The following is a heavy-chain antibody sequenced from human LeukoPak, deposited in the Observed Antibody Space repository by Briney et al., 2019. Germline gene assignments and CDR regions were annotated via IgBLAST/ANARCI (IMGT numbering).Heavy chain of an antibody. Sequence: TGRSLRLSCAASGFTFSDYYMSWIRQAPGEGLEWVSYISSSGSTIYYADSVKGRFTISRDNAKNSLYLQMNSLRAEDTAVYYCARDLEPSSGSTFDYWGQGTLVTVSS. CDR1: GFTFSDYY. J-gene: IGHJ4*02. CDR3: ARDLEPSSGSTFDY. D-gene: IGHD3-3*01. V-gene: IGHV3-11*01. CDR2: ISSSGSTI.